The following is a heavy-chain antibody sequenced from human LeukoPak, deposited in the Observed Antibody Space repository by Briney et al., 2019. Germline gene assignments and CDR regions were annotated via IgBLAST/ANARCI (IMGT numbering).Heavy chain of an antibody. J-gene: IGHJ5*02. V-gene: IGHV4-34*01. CDR3: ARRYSGYSRWFDP. D-gene: IGHD5-12*01. CDR2: INHSGRT. CDR1: GGSSSGYY. Sequence: SETLSPTCAVDGGSSSGYYWSWIRQPPGKWLEWIGEINHSGRTNYNPSLKSRVTISVDTSKNQFSLKLSSVTAADTAVYYCARRYSGYSRWFDPWGKGTLVSVSS.